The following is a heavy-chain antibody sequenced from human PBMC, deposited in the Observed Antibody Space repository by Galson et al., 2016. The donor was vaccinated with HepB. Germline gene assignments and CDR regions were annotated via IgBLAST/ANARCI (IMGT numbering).Heavy chain of an antibody. V-gene: IGHV3-64*02. CDR2: ISDSGDTT. CDR1: GFTFSRFA. J-gene: IGHJ1*01. CDR3: ARSDRGRITMVRGGIISGYFEH. D-gene: IGHD3-10*01. Sequence: SLRLSCAASGFTFSRFAMHWVRQAPGKALEFVSTISDSGDTTYYADSVKARFNISRDNSKNTLYLQVRSLRPEDTAVYYCARSDRGRITMVRGGIISGYFEHWGQGILVPVSS.